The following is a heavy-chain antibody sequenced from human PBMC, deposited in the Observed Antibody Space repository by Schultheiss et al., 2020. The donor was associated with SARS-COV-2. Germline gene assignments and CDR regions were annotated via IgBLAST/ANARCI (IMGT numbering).Heavy chain of an antibody. J-gene: IGHJ4*02. CDR1: GGSISSYY. D-gene: IGHD6-19*01. V-gene: IGHV4-59*12. CDR3: ARADRTGYSSE. CDR2: IYYSGST. Sequence: SQTLSLTCTVSGGSISSYYWSWIRQPPGKGLEWIGYIYYSGSTNYNPSLMSRVTISVDTSKNQFSLKLSSVTAADTAVYYCARADRTGYSSEWGQGTLVTVSS.